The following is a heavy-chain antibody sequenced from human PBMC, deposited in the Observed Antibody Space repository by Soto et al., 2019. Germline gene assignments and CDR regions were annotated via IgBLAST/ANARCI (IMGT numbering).Heavy chain of an antibody. D-gene: IGHD3-10*01. J-gene: IGHJ3*02. CDR3: ATGSYAYAFNI. V-gene: IGHV3-74*01. CDR2: ISTDESST. Sequence: PGGSLRLSCAASGFTFSTYWMHWVRQAPGKGLVWVSRISTDESSTYHADSVKGRFTISRDNAKSTLYLQMSSLRAEDTAVYYCATGSYAYAFNIWGQGTMVTVSS. CDR1: GFTFSTYW.